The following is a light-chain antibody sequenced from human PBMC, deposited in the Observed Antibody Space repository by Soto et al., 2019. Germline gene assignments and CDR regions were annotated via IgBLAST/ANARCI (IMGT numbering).Light chain of an antibody. Sequence: QSVLTQPPSVSGAPGQRVTISCTGSSSNIGAGYDVHWYQQRPGTAPKLLIFGNINRPSGVPDRFSGSKSATSASLVITGLQAEDEADYYCQSYDTSLRGWLFGGGTQLTVL. CDR3: QSYDTSLRGWL. V-gene: IGLV1-40*01. CDR2: GNI. J-gene: IGLJ3*02. CDR1: SSNIGAGYD.